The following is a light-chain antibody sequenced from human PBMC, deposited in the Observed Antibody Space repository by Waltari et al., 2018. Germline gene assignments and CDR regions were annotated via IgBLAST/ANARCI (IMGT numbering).Light chain of an antibody. CDR1: QSVSRT. J-gene: IGKJ1*01. CDR2: GAS. Sequence: EIVLTQSPGTLSLSPGERANLSCRASQSVSRTLAWYQQKPGQAPRLLIYGASTRATGIPERFSGGGSGTDFSLTINRLEPEDFAVYYCQHYVRLPATFGQGTKVEIK. CDR3: QHYVRLPAT. V-gene: IGKV3-20*01.